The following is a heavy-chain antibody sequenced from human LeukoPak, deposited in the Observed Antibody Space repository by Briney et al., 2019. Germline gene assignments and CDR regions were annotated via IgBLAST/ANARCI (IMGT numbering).Heavy chain of an antibody. V-gene: IGHV3-66*02. CDR3: ARGNSGSYPNWFDP. CDR1: GFTVSSNY. D-gene: IGHD1-26*01. Sequence: GGSLRLSCAASGFTVSSNYMSWVRQAPGKGLEWVSVIYSGGSTYYAVSVKCRFTISRDNSKNTLYLQMNSLRAEDTDVYYCARGNSGSYPNWFDPWGQGTLVTVSS. J-gene: IGHJ5*02. CDR2: IYSGGST.